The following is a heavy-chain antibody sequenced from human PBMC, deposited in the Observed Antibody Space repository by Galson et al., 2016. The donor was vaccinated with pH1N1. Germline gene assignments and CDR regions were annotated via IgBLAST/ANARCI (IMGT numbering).Heavy chain of an antibody. CDR2: LYNSGGT. Sequence: ETLSLTCTASGGSISSYYWSWIRQPPGKGLEWIGYLYNSGGTNYNPSLMSRVTISEDTSRNQFSLKLRSVTAADTAVYYCASAGYRSGWYGIGAFDVWGQGTKVTVSS. J-gene: IGHJ3*01. CDR3: ASAGYRSGWYGIGAFDV. D-gene: IGHD6-13*01. V-gene: IGHV4-59*01. CDR1: GGSISSYY.